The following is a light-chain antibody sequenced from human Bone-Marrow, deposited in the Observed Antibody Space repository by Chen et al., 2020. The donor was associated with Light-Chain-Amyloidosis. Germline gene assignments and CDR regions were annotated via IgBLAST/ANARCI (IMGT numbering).Light chain of an antibody. Sequence: QSALTQPASVSGSPGQSITISCTGTSSDVGGYNYVSWYQQHPGKAPKLMIYDVSNRPSGVSNRLSGSKSGNTASLTISGLQAEDEADYYCRSYTSSSTYVCGTGTKVTVL. V-gene: IGLV2-14*01. J-gene: IGLJ1*01. CDR3: RSYTSSSTYV. CDR2: DVS. CDR1: SSDVGGYNY.